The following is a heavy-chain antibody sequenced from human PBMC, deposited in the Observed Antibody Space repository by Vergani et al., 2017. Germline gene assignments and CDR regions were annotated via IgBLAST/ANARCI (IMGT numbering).Heavy chain of an antibody. CDR1: GGSISSSSYY. Sequence: QLQLQESGPGLVKPSETLSLTCTVSGGSISSSSYYWGWIRQPPGKGLEWIGSIYYSGSTYYNPSLKSRVTISVDTSKNQFSLKLSSVTAADTAVYYCARGITIFGVVITTGFRSHYMDVWGKGTTVTVSS. CDR3: ARGITIFGVVITTGFRSHYMDV. J-gene: IGHJ6*03. D-gene: IGHD3-3*01. V-gene: IGHV4-39*07. CDR2: IYYSGST.